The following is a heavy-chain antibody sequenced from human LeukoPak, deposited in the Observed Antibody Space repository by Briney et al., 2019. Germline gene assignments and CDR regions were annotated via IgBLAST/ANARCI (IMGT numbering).Heavy chain of an antibody. CDR3: AREGILSPFDY. Sequence: SETLSLTCAVSGGSISSSNYYWGWIRQPPGKGLEWIGTIFYSGSTYYNPSLKSRVTISVDTSKNQFSLKLSSVTAADTAVYYCAREGILSPFDYWGQGTLVTVSS. J-gene: IGHJ4*02. CDR2: IFYSGST. V-gene: IGHV4-39*07. CDR1: GGSISSSNYY. D-gene: IGHD3-10*01.